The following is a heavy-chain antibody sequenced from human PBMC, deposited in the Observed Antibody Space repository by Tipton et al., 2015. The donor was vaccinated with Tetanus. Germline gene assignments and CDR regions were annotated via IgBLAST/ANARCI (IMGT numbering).Heavy chain of an antibody. CDR2: LYYTGST. CDR1: GDSITMSGNY. CDR3: ARRPVSMHAFDI. J-gene: IGHJ3*02. D-gene: IGHD2/OR15-2a*01. Sequence: GLVKPSETLSLTCAVSGDSITMSGNYWGWIRQPPGKGLEWIGSLYYTGSTYYRPSLKSRATISADTSKNQFSLKLSPVTAADTAIYYCARRPVSMHAFDIWGQGTVVTVSS. V-gene: IGHV4-39*01.